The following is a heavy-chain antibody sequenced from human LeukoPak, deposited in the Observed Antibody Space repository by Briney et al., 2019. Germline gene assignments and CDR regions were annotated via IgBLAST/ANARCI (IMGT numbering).Heavy chain of an antibody. D-gene: IGHD5-18*01. CDR1: GFTFSSYA. CDR3: AKAPLSYGQRAPYYFDY. V-gene: IGHV3-23*01. J-gene: IGHJ4*02. CDR2: ISGSGGST. Sequence: PGGSLRLSCAASGFTFSSYAMSWVRQAPGKGLEWVSAISGSGGSTYYADSVKGRFTISRDNSKNTLYLQMNSLRAEDTAVYYCAKAPLSYGQRAPYYFDYWGQGTLVTVSS.